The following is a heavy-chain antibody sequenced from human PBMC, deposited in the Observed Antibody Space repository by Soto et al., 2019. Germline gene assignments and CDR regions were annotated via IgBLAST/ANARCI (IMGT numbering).Heavy chain of an antibody. D-gene: IGHD5-18*01. J-gene: IGHJ4*02. CDR3: AGDWTAIVNSWEFDF. CDR1: GYTFTSYY. Sequence: QVQLVQSGAEVKKPGASVKVSCKASGYTFTSYYMHWVRQAPGQGLEWMGIINPSGGSTSYAQKFPGRVHMARGPSQRTGYMELSSLRSEGPAVYFCAGDWTAIVNSWEFDFWGQGTLVTVSS. V-gene: IGHV1-46*01. CDR2: INPSGGST.